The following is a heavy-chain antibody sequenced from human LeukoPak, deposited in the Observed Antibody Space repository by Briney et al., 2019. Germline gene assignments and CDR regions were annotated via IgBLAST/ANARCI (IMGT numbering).Heavy chain of an antibody. D-gene: IGHD6-19*01. J-gene: IGHJ3*02. V-gene: IGHV4-34*01. Sequence: SETLSLTCAVYGGSFSGYYWSWIRQPPGKGLEWIGEINHSGSTNYNPSLKSRVTISVDTSKNQFSLKLSSVTAADTAVYYCARHADSSGWYSNAFDIWGQGTMVTVSS. CDR2: INHSGST. CDR3: ARHADSSGWYSNAFDI. CDR1: GGSFSGYY.